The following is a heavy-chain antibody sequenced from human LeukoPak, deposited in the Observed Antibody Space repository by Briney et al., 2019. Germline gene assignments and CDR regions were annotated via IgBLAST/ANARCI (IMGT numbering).Heavy chain of an antibody. Sequence: PGGSLGLSCVASGFSFRNYAIHWVRQAPGKGLEYVSVINTDGRITYYADSEKGRFTISRDNSKNTVYLQMGSLRGEDMAVYYCTRDGGSFCDFDYWGQGALVTVSS. D-gene: IGHD1-26*01. J-gene: IGHJ4*02. CDR1: GFSFRNYA. CDR2: INTDGRIT. CDR3: TRDGGSFCDFDY. V-gene: IGHV3-64*02.